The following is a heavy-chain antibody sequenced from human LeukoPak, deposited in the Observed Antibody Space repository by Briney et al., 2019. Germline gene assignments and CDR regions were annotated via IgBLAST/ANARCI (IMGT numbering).Heavy chain of an antibody. CDR1: GFTFSSYE. D-gene: IGHD3-16*01. CDR2: ISSSGSTM. V-gene: IGHV3-48*03. CDR3: ASWGHY. J-gene: IGHJ4*02. Sequence: GGSLRLSCAASGFTFSSYEMNWVRQAPGKELEWVSYISSSGSTMYYADSVKGRFTISRDNAKNSLYLQMNSLRAEDTAVYYCASWGHYWGQGTLVTVSS.